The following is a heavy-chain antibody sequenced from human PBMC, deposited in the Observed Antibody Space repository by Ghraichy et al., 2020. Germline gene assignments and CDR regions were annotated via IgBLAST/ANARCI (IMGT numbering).Heavy chain of an antibody. CDR3: ARGNGGSPILGNYYFYYTMDV. CDR1: GYTFSSNY. CDR2: INPSGGST. Sequence: ASVKVSCKASGYTFSSNYIHWVRQAPGQGLEWMGIINPSGGSTSYAQKFQGRVTMTRDTSTSTVYMELSSLRSEDTAVFYCARGNGGSPILGNYYFYYTMDVWGQGTTVTVSS. D-gene: IGHD1-26*01. V-gene: IGHV1-46*01. J-gene: IGHJ6*02.